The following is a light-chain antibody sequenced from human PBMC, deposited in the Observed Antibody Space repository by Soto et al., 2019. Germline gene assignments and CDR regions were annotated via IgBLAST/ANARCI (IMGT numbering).Light chain of an antibody. J-gene: IGKJ4*01. Sequence: AIQLTQSPSSLSASVGDRFTITCRASQDISSSLAWYQQKAGKAPKLLIYGASILQSGVPSGFSGSGFGTDFTLTISSLRAEDFAIYFCQQTKSYPSTFGGGTKVDIK. V-gene: IGKV1-13*02. CDR3: QQTKSYPST. CDR1: QDISSS. CDR2: GAS.